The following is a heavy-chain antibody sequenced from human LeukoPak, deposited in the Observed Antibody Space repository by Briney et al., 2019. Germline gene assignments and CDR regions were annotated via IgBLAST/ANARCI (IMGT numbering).Heavy chain of an antibody. CDR2: IYPGDSDT. D-gene: IGHD7-27*01. CDR1: GYIFTNYW. J-gene: IGHJ4*02. CDR3: ARRLTAEV. Sequence: NPGESLKISCKASGYIFTNYWIGWVRQLPGEGLEWMGIIYPGDSDTRYSPSFQGQVTISADTSIHTAYLQWSSLKASDTAIYYCARRLTAEVWGQGTLVTVSS. V-gene: IGHV5-51*01.